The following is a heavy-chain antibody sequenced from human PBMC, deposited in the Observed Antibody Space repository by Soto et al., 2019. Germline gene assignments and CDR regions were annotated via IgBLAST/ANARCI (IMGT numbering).Heavy chain of an antibody. V-gene: IGHV4-61*01. D-gene: IGHD5-12*01. CDR2: IYYSGST. J-gene: IGHJ6*02. CDR1: GGSISSSSYY. Sequence: PSETLSLTCTVSGGSISSSSYYWGWIRQPPGKGLEWIGYIYYSGSTNYNPSLKSRVTISVDTSKNQFSLKLSSVTAADTAVYYCARDGYNPGDYYYGMDVWGQGTTVTVSS. CDR3: ARDGYNPGDYYYGMDV.